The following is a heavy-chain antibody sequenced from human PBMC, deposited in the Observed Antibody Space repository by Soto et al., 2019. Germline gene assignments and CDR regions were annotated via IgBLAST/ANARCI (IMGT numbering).Heavy chain of an antibody. CDR3: ARGPYYDFWSGYYPGGVDV. V-gene: IGHV1-2*04. Sequence: ASVKVSCKASGYTFTGYYMHWVRQAPGQGLEWMGWINPNSGGTNYAQKFQGWVTMTRDTSISTAYMELSRLRSDDTAVYYCARGPYYDFWSGYYPGGVDVWGQGTTVTVSS. CDR1: GYTFTGYY. J-gene: IGHJ6*02. D-gene: IGHD3-3*01. CDR2: INPNSGGT.